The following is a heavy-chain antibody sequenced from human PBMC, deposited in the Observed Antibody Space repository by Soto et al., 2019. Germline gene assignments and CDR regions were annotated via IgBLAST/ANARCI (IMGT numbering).Heavy chain of an antibody. CDR2: IYHSGST. D-gene: IGHD2-15*01. CDR1: GGSISSGGYS. CDR3: ARSWSYGLDF. J-gene: IGHJ6*02. Sequence: QLQLQESGSGLVRPSQTLSLTCAVSGGSISSGGYSWSWIRQPPGKGLEWIGYIYHSGSTYYNPSLYNRGTTSLIQIKNPGSQKPTAANRANSGVYFWARSWSYGLDFWGQGTQVTVSS. V-gene: IGHV4-30-2*01.